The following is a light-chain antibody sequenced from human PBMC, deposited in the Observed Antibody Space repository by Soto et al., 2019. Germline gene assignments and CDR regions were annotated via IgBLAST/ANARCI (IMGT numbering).Light chain of an antibody. CDR1: QSVSSY. Sequence: EIVLTQSPATLSLSPGEIATLSCRASQSVSSYLAWYQQKPGQAPRLLIYDAYSRATGVPTRISGSGSGTEFTLTISSLQSEDFAVYYCQQYNKWPRTLGQGTKVDI. CDR2: DAY. J-gene: IGKJ1*01. CDR3: QQYNKWPRT. V-gene: IGKV3D-15*01.